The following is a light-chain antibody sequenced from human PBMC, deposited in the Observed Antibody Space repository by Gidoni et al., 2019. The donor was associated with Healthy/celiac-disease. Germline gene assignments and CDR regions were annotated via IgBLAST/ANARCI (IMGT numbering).Light chain of an antibody. J-gene: IGLJ3*02. V-gene: IGLV2-14*01. Sequence: QSALTQPASVSGSPGQSITISCTGTSSDVGGYNYVSWYQQHPGKAPKLMICDVSNRPSGVSNRFSGSKSGNTASLTISGLQAEDEADYYCSAYTSSSTPWVVGGGTKLTVL. CDR1: SSDVGGYNY. CDR3: SAYTSSSTPWV. CDR2: DVS.